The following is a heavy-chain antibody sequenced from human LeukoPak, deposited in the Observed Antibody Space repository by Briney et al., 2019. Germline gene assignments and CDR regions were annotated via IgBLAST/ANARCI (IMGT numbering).Heavy chain of an antibody. J-gene: IGHJ3*02. CDR1: GFTFSSYS. D-gene: IGHD3-22*01. CDR2: ISSSSSTI. V-gene: IGHV3-48*01. Sequence: GGSLRLSCAASGFTFSSYSMNWVRQAPGKGLEWVSYISSSSSTIYYADSVKGRFTISRDNAKNSLYLQMNSLRAEDTAVYYCARGGHYYDSSGYYSTINAFDIWGQGTMVTVSS. CDR3: ARGGHYYDSSGYYSTINAFDI.